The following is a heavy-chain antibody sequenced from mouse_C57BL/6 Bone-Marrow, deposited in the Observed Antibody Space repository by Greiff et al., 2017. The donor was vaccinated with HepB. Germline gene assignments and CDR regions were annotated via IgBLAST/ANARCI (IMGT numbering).Heavy chain of an antibody. CDR1: GYTFTDYN. CDR3: AIRGYSFDY. CDR2: INPNNGGT. D-gene: IGHD1-1*01. Sequence: VQLQQSGPELVKPGASVKIPCKASGYTFTDYNMDWVKQSHGKSLEWIGDINPNNGGTNYNQKFKGKATLTVAKSSSTAYIELRSLTSEDTAVYYCAIRGYSFDYWGQGTTLTVSS. V-gene: IGHV1-18*01. J-gene: IGHJ2*01.